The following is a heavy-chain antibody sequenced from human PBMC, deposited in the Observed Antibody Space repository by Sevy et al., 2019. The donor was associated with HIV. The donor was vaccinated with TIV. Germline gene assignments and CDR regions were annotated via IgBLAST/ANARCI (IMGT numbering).Heavy chain of an antibody. J-gene: IGHJ6*02. CDR2: ISSSGSTI. Sequence: GGSLRLSCAASGFTFSSYSMNWVRQAPGKGLEWVSYISSSGSTIYYAYSVKGGFTISRDSAKNSLYLQMNSLRDEHTAVYYCAREDIVVVPAAILYYYGMDVWGQGTTVTVSS. CDR1: GFTFSSYS. V-gene: IGHV3-48*02. CDR3: AREDIVVVPAAILYYYGMDV. D-gene: IGHD2-2*02.